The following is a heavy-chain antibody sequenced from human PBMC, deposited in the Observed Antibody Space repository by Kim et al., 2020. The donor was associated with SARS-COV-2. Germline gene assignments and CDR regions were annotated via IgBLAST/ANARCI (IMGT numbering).Heavy chain of an antibody. CDR1: GYTLTELS. CDR2: FDPEDGET. CDR3: ATDLFTMVRGVSWYFDL. D-gene: IGHD3-10*01. Sequence: ASVKVSCKVSGYTLTELSMHWVRQAPGKGLEWMGGFDPEDGETIYAQKFQGRVTMTEDTSTDTAYMELSSLRSEDTAVYYCATDLFTMVRGVSWYFDLWGRGTLVTVSS. J-gene: IGHJ2*01. V-gene: IGHV1-24*01.